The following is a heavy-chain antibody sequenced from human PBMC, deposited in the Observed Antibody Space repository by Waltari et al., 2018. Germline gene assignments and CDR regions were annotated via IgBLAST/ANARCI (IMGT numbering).Heavy chain of an antibody. CDR3: ARMGYCGGDCSPGYYYGMDV. J-gene: IGHJ6*02. D-gene: IGHD2-21*01. CDR1: GGTFSSYA. V-gene: IGHV1-69*05. CDR2: IIPIFGTA. Sequence: QVQLVQSGAEVKKPGSSVKVSCKASGGTFSSYAISWVRQAPGQGIEWMGGIIPIFGTANYAQKFQGRVTITTDESTSTAYMELSSLRSEDTAVYYCARMGYCGGDCSPGYYYGMDVWGQGTTVTVSS.